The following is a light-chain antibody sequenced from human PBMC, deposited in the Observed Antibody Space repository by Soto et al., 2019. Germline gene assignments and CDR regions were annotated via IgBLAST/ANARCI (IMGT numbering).Light chain of an antibody. J-gene: IGKJ5*01. Sequence: EIVLTQSPATLSLSPGERATLSCRASQSVTKYLAWYQQRPGQAPRLLIYDVSNRATGIPARFSGSGSGTDFTLTISGLVPEDFGVYYCQQRSNWPPTTFGQGTRLEIK. CDR2: DVS. V-gene: IGKV3-11*01. CDR3: QQRSNWPPTT. CDR1: QSVTKY.